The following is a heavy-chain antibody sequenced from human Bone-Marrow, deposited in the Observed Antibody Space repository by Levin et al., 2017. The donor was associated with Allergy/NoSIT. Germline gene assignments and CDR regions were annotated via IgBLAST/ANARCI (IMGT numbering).Heavy chain of an antibody. J-gene: IGHJ4*02. V-gene: IGHV4-31*03. CDR1: GGSITSGDYW. Sequence: NASETLSLTCTVSGGSITSGDYWWTWIRQHPGKGLEWIGYIYKNGNTYFNPSLRSRVTISLDGPKNQLSLKLISVTAADTAVYYCARAHYSGTSVGGDLDDWGQGTLVTVSA. D-gene: IGHD3-10*01. CDR3: ARAHYSGTSVGGDLDD. CDR2: IYKNGNT.